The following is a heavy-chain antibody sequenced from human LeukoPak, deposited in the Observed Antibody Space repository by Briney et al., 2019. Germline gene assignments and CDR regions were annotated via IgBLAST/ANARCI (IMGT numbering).Heavy chain of an antibody. CDR2: IIPILGIA. J-gene: IGHJ4*02. CDR1: GGTFSSYA. V-gene: IGHV1-69*04. D-gene: IGHD6-6*01. Sequence: SVKVSCKASGGTFSSYAISWVRQAPGQGLEWMGRIIPILGIANYAQKFQGRVTITADKSTSTAYMELSSLRSEDTAVYYCARGRYSSSSLDYWGQGTLVTVSS. CDR3: ARGRYSSSSLDY.